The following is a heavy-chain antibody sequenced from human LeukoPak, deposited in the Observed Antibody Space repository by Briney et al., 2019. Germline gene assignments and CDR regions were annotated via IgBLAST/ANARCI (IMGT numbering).Heavy chain of an antibody. CDR1: SGSFSGYY. CDR3: ARHALHFDNSKYYFDS. J-gene: IGHJ5*01. V-gene: IGHV4-34*01. CDR2: INHSGST. D-gene: IGHD3-9*01. Sequence: SETLSLTCAVYSGSFSGYYWSWIRQPPGKGLEWIGEINHSGSTNYNPSLKSRVTISVDTSKNQSSLKLSSVTAADTAVYYCARHALHFDNSKYYFDSWGRGTLVTVSS.